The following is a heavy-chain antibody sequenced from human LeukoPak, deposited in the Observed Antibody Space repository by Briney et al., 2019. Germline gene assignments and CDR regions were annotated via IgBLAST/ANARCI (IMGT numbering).Heavy chain of an antibody. V-gene: IGHV4-4*07. Sequence: SETLSLTCTVSGGSISSYYWSWIRQPARKGLEWIGRIYTSGSTNYNPSLKSRVTMSVDTSKNQFSLKLSSVTAADTAVYYCARDTLVVVAATRGNWFDPWGQGTLVTVSS. CDR2: IYTSGST. CDR3: ARDTLVVVAATRGNWFDP. CDR1: GGSISSYY. J-gene: IGHJ5*02. D-gene: IGHD2-15*01.